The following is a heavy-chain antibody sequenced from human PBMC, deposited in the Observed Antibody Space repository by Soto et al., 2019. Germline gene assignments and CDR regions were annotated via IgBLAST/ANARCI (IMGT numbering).Heavy chain of an antibody. Sequence: EVQLVESGGGLVKPGGSLRLSCAASGFTFSNAWMSWVRQPPGKGLEWVGRIKNKKDGGTTDYAAPVKGRFTISRDDSRYTLYLQMNGLRTEDTAVYYCTTDPGDFEDYWGQGTQVTVSS. V-gene: IGHV3-15*01. CDR1: GFTFSNAW. J-gene: IGHJ4*02. CDR2: IKNKKDGGTT. CDR3: TTDPGDFEDY. D-gene: IGHD2-21*01.